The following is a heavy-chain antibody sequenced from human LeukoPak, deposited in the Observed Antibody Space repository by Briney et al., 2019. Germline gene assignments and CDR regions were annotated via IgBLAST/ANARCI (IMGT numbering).Heavy chain of an antibody. CDR2: IYYSRST. CDR1: GGSISSGGYY. J-gene: IGHJ3*02. Sequence: SQTLSLTCTVSGGSISSGGYYWSWIRQHPGKGLEWIGYIYYSRSTYYNPSLKSRVTISVDTSKNQFSLKLSSVTAADTAVYYCARVRCSSTSCYAGGAAFDIWGQGTMVTVSS. CDR3: ARVRCSSTSCYAGGAAFDI. D-gene: IGHD2-2*01. V-gene: IGHV4-31*03.